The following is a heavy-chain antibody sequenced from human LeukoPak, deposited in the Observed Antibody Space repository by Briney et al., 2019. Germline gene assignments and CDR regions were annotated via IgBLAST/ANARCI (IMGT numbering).Heavy chain of an antibody. CDR2: ISYDGSNK. CDR1: GFTFSSYA. CDR3: AKLSTYLRPGAY. J-gene: IGHJ4*02. Sequence: GRSLRLSCAASGFTFSSYAMHWVRQAPGKGLEWVAVISYDGSNKYYADSVKGRFTISRDNSKNTLYLQMNNLRAEDTAVYYCAKLSTYLRPGAYWGQGTLITVSS. V-gene: IGHV3-30-3*02. D-gene: IGHD2-2*01.